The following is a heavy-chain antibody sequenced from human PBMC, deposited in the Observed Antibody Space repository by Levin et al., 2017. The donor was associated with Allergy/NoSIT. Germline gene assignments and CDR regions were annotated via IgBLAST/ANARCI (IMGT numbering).Heavy chain of an antibody. D-gene: IGHD3-22*01. CDR1: GFSLSTSGMC. CDR3: GRIGTGGYYGHMADY. Sequence: SGPTLVKPTQTLTLTCTLSGFSLSTSGMCVSWIRQPPGKALEWLARIDWDDDKYYSTSLKTRLTISKDTSKNQVVLTITNMDPVDTATYYCGRIGTGGYYGHMADYWGQGTLVTVSS. V-gene: IGHV2-70*11. J-gene: IGHJ4*02. CDR2: IDWDDDK.